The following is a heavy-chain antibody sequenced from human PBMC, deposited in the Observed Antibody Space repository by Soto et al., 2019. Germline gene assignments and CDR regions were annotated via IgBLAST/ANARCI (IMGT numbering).Heavy chain of an antibody. CDR3: ARVWYYDSSGYYAFDY. D-gene: IGHD3-22*01. V-gene: IGHV1-18*01. CDR2: ISAYDGQT. Sequence: QVQLVQSGAEVKKPGASVRVSCKASGDGFSNYGFSWVRQAPGQGLEWLGWISAYDGQTNYTKKFRGRVTMTTDTSSSTAFMELRSLRSDDTAVYYCARVWYYDSSGYYAFDYWGLGTLVTVSA. J-gene: IGHJ4*02. CDR1: GDGFSNYG.